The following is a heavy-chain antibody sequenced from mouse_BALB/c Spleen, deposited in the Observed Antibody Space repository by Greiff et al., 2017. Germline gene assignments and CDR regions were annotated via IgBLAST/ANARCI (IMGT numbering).Heavy chain of an antibody. V-gene: IGHV3-2*02. D-gene: IGHD2-3*01. Sequence: EVKLMESGPGLVKPSQSLSLTCTVTGYSITSDYAWNWIRQFPGNKLEWMGYISYSGSTSYNPSLKSRISITRDTSKNQFFLQLNSVTTEDTATYYCARGDGYLYAMDYWGQGTSVTVSS. CDR2: ISYSGST. J-gene: IGHJ4*01. CDR1: GYSITSDYA. CDR3: ARGDGYLYAMDY.